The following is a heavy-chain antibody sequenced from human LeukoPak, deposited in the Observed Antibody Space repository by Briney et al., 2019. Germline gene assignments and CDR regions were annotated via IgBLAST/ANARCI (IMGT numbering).Heavy chain of an antibody. V-gene: IGHV3-23*01. CDR1: GFTVSNYE. D-gene: IGHD3-22*01. CDR2: ISGSGGST. Sequence: GSLRLSCAASGFTVSNYEMHWVRQAPGKGLEWVSAISGSGGSTYYADSVKGRFTISRGNSKNTLYLQMSSLRAEDTAVYYCAKSSDYYDSSRFDYWGQGTLVTVSS. CDR3: AKSSDYYDSSRFDY. J-gene: IGHJ4*02.